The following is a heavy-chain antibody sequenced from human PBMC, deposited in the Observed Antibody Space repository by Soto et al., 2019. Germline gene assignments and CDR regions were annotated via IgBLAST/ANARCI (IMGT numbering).Heavy chain of an antibody. V-gene: IGHV1-18*01. J-gene: IGHJ5*01. CDR2: ISGYNGNA. D-gene: IGHD2-15*01. Sequence: ASVKVSCKASGYTFSSHGIIWVRQAPGQGLEWMGWISGYNGNAEYAQRFQGRVTMTTDTSTSTVYMDLRSLGSDDSAVYYCAREGSYGWYDCWGQGTLVTVSS. CDR1: GYTFSSHG. CDR3: AREGSYGWYDC.